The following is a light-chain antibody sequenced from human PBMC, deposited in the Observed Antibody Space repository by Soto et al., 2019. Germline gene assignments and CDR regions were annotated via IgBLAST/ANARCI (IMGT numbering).Light chain of an antibody. CDR2: GAS. V-gene: IGKV3-20*01. J-gene: IGKJ2*01. CDR1: QRITSNF. CDR3: QQYGRSPFT. Sequence: EIVLTQSPVTLSLSPGERATLSCRASQRITSNFLAWFQQKAGLAPRLLIYGASTRASGVPDRFSGGGSGTDFVLTIRRLEPEDFAVYSCQQYGRSPFTFGQGTKLQIK.